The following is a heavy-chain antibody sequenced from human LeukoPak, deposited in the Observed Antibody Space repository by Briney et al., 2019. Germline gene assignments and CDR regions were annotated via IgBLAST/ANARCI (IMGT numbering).Heavy chain of an antibody. V-gene: IGHV3-23*01. Sequence: GGSLRLACVVSGLTFSNRAMTWVRQAPGKGLEWVSSISISGNKILYADSVKGRFTISRDNSENTLFLRMNSLQTEDTGVYFCANELRPNDYWGQGTLVTVS. CDR1: GLTFSNRA. CDR2: ISISGNKI. CDR3: ANELRPNDY. J-gene: IGHJ4*02. D-gene: IGHD4-17*01.